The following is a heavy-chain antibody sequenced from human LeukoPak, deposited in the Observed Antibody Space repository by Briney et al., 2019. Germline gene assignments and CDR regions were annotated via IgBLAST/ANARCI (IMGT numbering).Heavy chain of an antibody. CDR2: IYTSGST. CDR1: GGSISSYY. Sequence: SETLSLTCTVSGGSISSYYWSWIRQPAGKGLEWIGRIYTSGSTNYNPSLKSRLTMSVDTSKNQFSLKLSSVTAADTAVYYCASLVPGPNYYYYGMDVWGQGTTVTVSS. CDR3: ASLVPGPNYYYYGMDV. J-gene: IGHJ6*02. V-gene: IGHV4-4*07. D-gene: IGHD2-8*02.